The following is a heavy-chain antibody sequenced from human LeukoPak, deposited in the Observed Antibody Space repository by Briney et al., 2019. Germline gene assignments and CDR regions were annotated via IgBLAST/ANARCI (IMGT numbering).Heavy chain of an antibody. D-gene: IGHD3-16*02. Sequence: ASVKVSCKASGYTFTSYDINWVRQAPGQGLEWMGWMNPNSGNTGYAQKFQGRVTMTRNTSISTAYMELSSLRSEDTAVYYCARIRYDYVWGSYRYDAFDIWGQGTMVTVSS. CDR2: MNPNSGNT. CDR1: GYTFTSYD. V-gene: IGHV1-8*01. CDR3: ARIRYDYVWGSYRYDAFDI. J-gene: IGHJ3*02.